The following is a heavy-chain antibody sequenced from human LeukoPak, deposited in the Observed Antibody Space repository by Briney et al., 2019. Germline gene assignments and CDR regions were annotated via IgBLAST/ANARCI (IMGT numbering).Heavy chain of an antibody. CDR2: LCRVGGRT. J-gene: IGHJ4*02. V-gene: IGHV3-23*01. CDR1: GFTLSSYS. D-gene: IGHD2-21*01. CDR3: AKDTNVCSGADCYSVHVYYFDY. Sequence: GGPLTRPCSASGFTLSSYSVLWLRQARGKGREGVSSLCRVGGRTFYADSVKGRFTISRDNSRNTLHLRMNSLRAEDTAIYYCAKDTNVCSGADCYSVHVYYFDYWGQGTLVTVSS.